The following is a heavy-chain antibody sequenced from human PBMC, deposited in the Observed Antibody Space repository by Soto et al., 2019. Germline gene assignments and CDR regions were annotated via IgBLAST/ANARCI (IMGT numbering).Heavy chain of an antibody. V-gene: IGHV4-31*03. CDR2: IYYSGST. D-gene: IGHD3-9*01. Sequence: SETLCLTCTVSGGSIGGGGDYWSWIRQHPGKGLEWIGYIYYSGSTYYNPSLKSRVTISVDTSKNQFSLKLSSVTAADTAVYYCARGGDGPGGGLTGYFDNWFDPWGQGTLVTVSS. CDR3: ARGGDGPGGGLTGYFDNWFDP. J-gene: IGHJ5*02. CDR1: GGSIGGGGDY.